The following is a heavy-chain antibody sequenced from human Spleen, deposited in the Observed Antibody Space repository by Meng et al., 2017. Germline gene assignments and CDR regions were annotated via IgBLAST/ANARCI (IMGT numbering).Heavy chain of an antibody. D-gene: IGHD3-10*01. CDR3: AHSVAMVRGVIAFDY. J-gene: IGHJ4*02. Sequence: SGPPLVKPTQTLTLPCTFSGFSLSTSGVGVGWIRQPPGTALEWLALMYWNDDKRYSPSLKSRLTITKDTSKNQVVLTRTNMDPVDTATYYCAHSVAMVRGVIAFDYWGQGTLVTVSS. CDR2: MYWNDDK. V-gene: IGHV2-5*01. CDR1: GFSLSTSGVG.